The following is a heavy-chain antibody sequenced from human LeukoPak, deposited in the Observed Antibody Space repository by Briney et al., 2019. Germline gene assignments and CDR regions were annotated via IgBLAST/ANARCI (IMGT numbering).Heavy chain of an antibody. CDR1: GYNFTIYW. Sequence: GESLKISCKGSGYNFTIYWIGWVRQLPGKGLEWMGIIYPGDSDTRYSPSFQGQVTVSADKSISTAYLQWSSLKASDTAMYYCAIFDFLFGEIDNWFDPWGQGTQVTVSS. V-gene: IGHV5-51*01. J-gene: IGHJ5*02. CDR2: IYPGDSDT. D-gene: IGHD3-16*01. CDR3: AIFDFLFGEIDNWFDP.